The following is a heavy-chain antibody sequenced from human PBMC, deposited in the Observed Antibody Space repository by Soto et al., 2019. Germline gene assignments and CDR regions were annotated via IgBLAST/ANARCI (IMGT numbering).Heavy chain of an antibody. D-gene: IGHD3-16*02. J-gene: IGHJ4*02. Sequence: QVQLQQWGAGLLKPSETLSLTCAVYGGSFSGYYWSWIRQPPGKGLEWIGEINHSGSTNYNPSLKSRVTISVDTSKNQFSLKLSSVTAADTAVYYCARADYVWGSYRYRSWDYWCQGTLVTVSS. CDR2: INHSGST. V-gene: IGHV4-34*01. CDR3: ARADYVWGSYRYRSWDY. CDR1: GGSFSGYY.